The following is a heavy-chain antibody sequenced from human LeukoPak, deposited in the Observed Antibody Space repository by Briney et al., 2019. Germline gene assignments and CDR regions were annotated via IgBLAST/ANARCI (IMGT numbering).Heavy chain of an antibody. V-gene: IGHV3-9*03. Sequence: PGGSLRLSCAASGFTFDDYAMHWVRQAPGKSLEWVSGISWNSGSIGYADSVKGRFTISRDNAKNSLYLQMNSLRAEDMALYYCAKGSYDSSGYYNFDYWGQGTLVTDSS. CDR3: AKGSYDSSGYYNFDY. CDR2: ISWNSGSI. CDR1: GFTFDDYA. J-gene: IGHJ4*02. D-gene: IGHD3-22*01.